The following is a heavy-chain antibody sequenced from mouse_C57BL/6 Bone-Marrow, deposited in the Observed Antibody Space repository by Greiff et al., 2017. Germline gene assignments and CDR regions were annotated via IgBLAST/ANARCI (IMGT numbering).Heavy chain of an antibody. V-gene: IGHV1-39*01. CDR2: INPNYGTT. CDR3: ARVTTVVEDAMDY. J-gene: IGHJ4*01. D-gene: IGHD1-1*01. CDR1: GYSFTDYN. Sequence: LEESGPELVKPGASVKISCKASGYSFTDYNMNWVKQSNGKSLEWIGVINPNYGTTSYNQKFKGKATLTVDQSSSTAYMQLNSLTSEDSAVYYCARVTTVVEDAMDYWGQGTSVTVSS.